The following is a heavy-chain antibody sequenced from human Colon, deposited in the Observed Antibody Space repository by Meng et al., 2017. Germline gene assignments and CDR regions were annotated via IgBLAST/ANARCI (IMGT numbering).Heavy chain of an antibody. V-gene: IGHV1-46*02. J-gene: IGHJ6*02. CDR2: INPNGGST. Sequence: ASVKVSCKASGYNFNNYYIHWVRQAPGQGLEWMGIINPNGGSTIYAQKFKGRVTMTRDTSPSTVSMELSSLRSEDTAVYYCARVDDVGYSYGGKYGMDVWGQGTMVTVSS. D-gene: IGHD5-18*01. CDR1: GYNFNNYY. CDR3: ARVDDVGYSYGGKYGMDV.